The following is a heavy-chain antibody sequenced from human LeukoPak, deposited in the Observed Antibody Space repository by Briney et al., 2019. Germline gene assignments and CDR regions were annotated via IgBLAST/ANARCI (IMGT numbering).Heavy chain of an antibody. Sequence: GESLKISCNGSGYSFTSYCIGWVRQMPRKDLEWMGIIYHGDSDTSYSPSLQGQVTISADKSMSTASLQWSSLTASDTAMYYCARHPEMATISVFVIWGKGTMVTVS. V-gene: IGHV5-51*01. CDR2: IYHGDSDT. CDR3: ARHPEMATISVFVI. D-gene: IGHD5-24*01. J-gene: IGHJ3*02. CDR1: GYSFTSYC.